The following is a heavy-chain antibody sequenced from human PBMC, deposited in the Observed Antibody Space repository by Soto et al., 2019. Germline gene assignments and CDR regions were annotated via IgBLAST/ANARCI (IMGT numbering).Heavy chain of an antibody. CDR1: GGSFSGYY. Sequence: SETLSLTCAVYGGSFSGYYWSWIRQPPGKGLEWIGEINHSGSTNYNPSLKSRVTISVGXXXXXFXLXLXXXTAAXTAVYYCARDSFWSGYAFDYWGQGTLVTVSP. D-gene: IGHD3-3*01. CDR3: ARDSFWSGYAFDY. V-gene: IGHV4-34*01. CDR2: INHSGST. J-gene: IGHJ4*02.